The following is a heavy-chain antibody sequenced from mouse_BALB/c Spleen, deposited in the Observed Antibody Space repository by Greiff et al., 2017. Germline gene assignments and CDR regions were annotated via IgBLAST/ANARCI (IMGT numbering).Heavy chain of an antibody. CDR3: ARRDYGSSYDAMDY. CDR2: ISSGSSTI. J-gene: IGHJ4*01. CDR1: GFTFSSFG. V-gene: IGHV5-17*02. Sequence: EVQGVESGGGLVQPGGSRKLSCAASGFTFSSFGMHWVRQAPEKGLEWVAYISSGSSTIYYADTVKGRFTISRDNPKNTLFLQMTSLRSEDTAMYYCARRDYGSSYDAMDYWGQGTSVTVSS. D-gene: IGHD1-1*01.